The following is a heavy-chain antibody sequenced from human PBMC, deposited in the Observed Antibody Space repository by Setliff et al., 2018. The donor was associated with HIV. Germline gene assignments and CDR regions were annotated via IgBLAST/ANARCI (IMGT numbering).Heavy chain of an antibody. CDR2: ISWNSGSI. V-gene: IGHV3-9*03. CDR3: AKSRRATVAGAFDY. Sequence: GGSLRLSCAASGFTFDDYAMHWVRQAPGKGLEWVSGISWNSGSIGYADSVKGRFTISRDNAKNSLYLQMNSLRAEDMALYYCAKSRRATVAGAFDYWGQGTLVTVSS. CDR1: GFTFDDYA. J-gene: IGHJ4*02. D-gene: IGHD6-19*01.